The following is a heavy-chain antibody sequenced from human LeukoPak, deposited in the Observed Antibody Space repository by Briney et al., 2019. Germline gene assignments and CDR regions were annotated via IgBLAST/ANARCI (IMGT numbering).Heavy chain of an antibody. Sequence: SETLSLTCTVSGGSISSYYWSWIRQPPGKGLEWIGYIYYSGSTNYNPPLKSRVTISVDTSKNQFSLKLSSVTAADTAVYYCARRRVGMIAPSGAFDIWGQGTMVTVSS. V-gene: IGHV4-59*08. CDR3: ARRRVGMIAPSGAFDI. CDR2: IYYSGST. D-gene: IGHD3-22*01. CDR1: GGSISSYY. J-gene: IGHJ3*02.